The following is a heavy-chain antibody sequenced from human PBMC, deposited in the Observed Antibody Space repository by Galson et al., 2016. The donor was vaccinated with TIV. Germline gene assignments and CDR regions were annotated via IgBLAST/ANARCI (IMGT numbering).Heavy chain of an antibody. V-gene: IGHV3-66*01. Sequence: SLRLSCAVSGFTVSTNYMSWVRQAPGKGLEWAPVIYSGGIAYYADSVKGRFTISRDNSKNTLYLQMNSLRADDTAVYFCARSGATSIFGVSVNYYGMDVWGQGTTVTVSS. CDR3: ARSGATSIFGVSVNYYGMDV. J-gene: IGHJ6*02. D-gene: IGHD3-3*01. CDR2: IYSGGIA. CDR1: GFTVSTNY.